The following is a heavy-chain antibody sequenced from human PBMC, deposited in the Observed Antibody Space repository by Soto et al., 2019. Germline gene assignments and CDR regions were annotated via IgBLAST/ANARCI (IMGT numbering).Heavy chain of an antibody. CDR2: IVVGSGNT. V-gene: IGHV1-58*02. CDR3: VSLVYGSGSTTDY. J-gene: IGHJ4*02. CDR1: GFTFTSSA. D-gene: IGHD3-10*01. Sequence: QMQLVQSGPEVKKPGTSVKVSCQASGFTFTSSAMQWVRQARGQRLEWIGWIVVGSGNTNYAQKFQDRVTIPRDMSTSTAYMEPSSPRSEDSAVYYCVSLVYGSGSTTDYWGQGTLVTVSS.